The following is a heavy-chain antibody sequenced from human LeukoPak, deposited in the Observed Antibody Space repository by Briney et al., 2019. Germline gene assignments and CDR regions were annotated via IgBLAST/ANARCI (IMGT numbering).Heavy chain of an antibody. CDR2: INWNGGRT. J-gene: IGHJ6*03. V-gene: IGHV3-20*04. D-gene: IGHD6-13*01. CDR1: GFTFDDYG. Sequence: GGSLRLSCAASGFTFDDYGMSWVRQAPGKGLEWVSGINWNGGRTGYADSVKGRFTISRDNAKNSLYLQMNSLRAEDTALYYCARRAAAAYYYYYMDVWGKGTTVTVSS. CDR3: ARRAAAAYYYYYMDV.